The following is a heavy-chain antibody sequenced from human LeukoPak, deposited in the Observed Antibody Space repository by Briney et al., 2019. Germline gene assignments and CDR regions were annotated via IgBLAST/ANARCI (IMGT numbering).Heavy chain of an antibody. Sequence: SETLSLTCTVSGGSISSYYWSWIRQPPGKGLEWIGYIYCSGGTNYNPSLKSRVTISVDTSKNQFSLKLSSVTAADTAIYYCARRITDSGSYSEFDYWGQGALVTVSS. D-gene: IGHD1-26*01. CDR3: ARRITDSGSYSEFDY. CDR1: GGSISSYY. CDR2: IYCSGGT. J-gene: IGHJ4*02. V-gene: IGHV4-59*08.